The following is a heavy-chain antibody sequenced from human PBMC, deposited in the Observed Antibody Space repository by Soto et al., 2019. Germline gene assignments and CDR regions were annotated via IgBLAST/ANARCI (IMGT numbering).Heavy chain of an antibody. CDR2: IDPSTGTS. J-gene: IGHJ4*02. D-gene: IGHD2-2*01. CDR1: GYTFADYS. V-gene: IGHV1-46*04. Sequence: QVRLVQSGAEVKSPGTSVKVSCQTSGYTFADYSIHWVRQAPGQGLEYMGNIDPSTGTSDSAQTLQGRIAMTTDASTSTVYMELNNLRSADTAVYYCARLARSTFSVNWGQGTLVTVSS. CDR3: ARLARSTFSVN.